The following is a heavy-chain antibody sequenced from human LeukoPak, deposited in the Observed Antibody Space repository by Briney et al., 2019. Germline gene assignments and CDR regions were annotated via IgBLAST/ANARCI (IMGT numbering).Heavy chain of an antibody. D-gene: IGHD6-6*01. Sequence: PGGSLRLSCAASGFTFSSYAMSWVRQAPGKGLEWVSVSGSGHTTYYADSVKGRFTISRDNSKNTLYLQMNSLRAEDTAVYYCAKDSLSSSRDLLFDYWGQGTLVTVSS. J-gene: IGHJ4*02. CDR2: SGSGHTT. CDR3: AKDSLSSSRDLLFDY. V-gene: IGHV3-23*01. CDR1: GFTFSSYA.